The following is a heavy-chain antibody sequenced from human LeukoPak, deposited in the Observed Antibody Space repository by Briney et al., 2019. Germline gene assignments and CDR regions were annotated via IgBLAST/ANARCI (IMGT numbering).Heavy chain of an antibody. V-gene: IGHV1-69*13. CDR2: IIPIFGTA. CDR1: GGTFSSYA. D-gene: IGHD5-12*01. CDR3: ARGGIVATIVRAWFDP. Sequence: SVTVSCQASGGTFSSYAISWVRQAPGQGLDWMGGIIPIFGTANYAQMFQGRVTITADESTSTAYMELSSLRSEDTAVYYCARGGIVATIVRAWFDPWGQGTLVTVSS. J-gene: IGHJ5*02.